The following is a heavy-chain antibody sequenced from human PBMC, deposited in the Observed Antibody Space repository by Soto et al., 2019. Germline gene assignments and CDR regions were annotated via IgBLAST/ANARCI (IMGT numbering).Heavy chain of an antibody. CDR2: ISGSGGST. CDR1: GFTFSSYA. Sequence: GGSLRLSCAASGFTFSSYAMSWVRQAPGKGLEWVSAISGSGGSTYYADSVKGRFTISRDNSKNTLYLQMNSLRAEDTAVYYCEKDPGITGIPAWFDPWGQGTLVTVS. V-gene: IGHV3-23*01. CDR3: EKDPGITGIPAWFDP. D-gene: IGHD1-20*01. J-gene: IGHJ5*02.